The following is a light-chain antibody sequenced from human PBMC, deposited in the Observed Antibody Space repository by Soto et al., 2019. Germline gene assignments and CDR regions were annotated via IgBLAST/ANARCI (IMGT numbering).Light chain of an antibody. J-gene: IGKJ2*01. V-gene: IGKV3-20*01. CDR1: QSVRSSF. CDR3: QQYQTSGRT. Sequence: EIVLTQSPGTLSLSPGERATLSCRASQSVRSSFLAWYQQRPGQAPRLLIYAASSRATGIPDRFSGSGSGTDHTLTISGLEPDDFEVYYCQQYQTSGRTFGQGSKLEIK. CDR2: AAS.